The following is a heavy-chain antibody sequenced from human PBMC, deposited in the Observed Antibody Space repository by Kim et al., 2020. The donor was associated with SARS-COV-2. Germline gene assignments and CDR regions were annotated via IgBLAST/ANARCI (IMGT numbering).Heavy chain of an antibody. CDR3: ARGLQLWLTEVWWFDP. Sequence: GGSLRLSCAASGFTFSSYSMNWVRQAPGKGLEWVSSISSSSSYIYYADSVKGRFTISRDNAKNSLYLQMNSLRAEDTAVYYCARGLQLWLTEVWWFDPWGQGTLVTVSS. J-gene: IGHJ5*02. V-gene: IGHV3-21*01. CDR1: GFTFSSYS. D-gene: IGHD5-18*01. CDR2: ISSSSSYI.